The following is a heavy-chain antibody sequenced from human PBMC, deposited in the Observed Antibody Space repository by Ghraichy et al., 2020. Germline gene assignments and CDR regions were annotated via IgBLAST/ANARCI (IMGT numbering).Heavy chain of an antibody. Sequence: GGSLRLSCAASGFSLRNYWMHWVRQAPGKGLVWVSRINPDGSITDYADFVKGRFTISRDNAKNTLYLQVNSLRGEDTAVYFCAGDVAGYTYGTPLAYWGQGTLVTVSS. CDR3: AGDVAGYTYGTPLAY. CDR2: INPDGSIT. J-gene: IGHJ4*02. D-gene: IGHD5-18*01. V-gene: IGHV3-74*01. CDR1: GFSLRNYW.